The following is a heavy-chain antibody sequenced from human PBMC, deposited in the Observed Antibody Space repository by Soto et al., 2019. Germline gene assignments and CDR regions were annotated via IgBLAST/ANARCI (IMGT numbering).Heavy chain of an antibody. D-gene: IGHD2-21*01. J-gene: IGHJ6*02. CDR1: GSSISSGYY. V-gene: IGHV4-38-2*01. CDR2: IYDSANI. CDR3: ARGGEDLYYVMDV. Sequence: SETLSLTCAVSGSSISSGYYWGWIRQPPGKGLEWIGTIYDSANIYYNPSLKSRVTISVDTSKNQFSLKVTSVTAADTAVYYCARGGEDLYYVMDVWGQGTTVTVS.